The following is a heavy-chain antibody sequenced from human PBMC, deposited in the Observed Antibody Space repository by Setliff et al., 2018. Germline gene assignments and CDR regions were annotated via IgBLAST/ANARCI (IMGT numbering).Heavy chain of an antibody. Sequence: SETLSLTCTVSGDSMSNYHWSWIRQPPGKGLEWIGYIYYSGSTNYNPSLKSRVTISVDTSKNQFSLKLSSVTAADTALYYCTVYNTGSSKDHYWGQGTPVTVSS. D-gene: IGHD2-8*02. CDR2: IYYSGST. CDR1: GDSMSNYH. V-gene: IGHV4-59*03. J-gene: IGHJ4*02. CDR3: TVYNTGSSKDHY.